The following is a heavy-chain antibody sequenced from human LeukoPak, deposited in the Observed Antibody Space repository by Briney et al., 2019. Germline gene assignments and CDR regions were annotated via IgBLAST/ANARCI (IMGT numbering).Heavy chain of an antibody. CDR2: INPSGGST. CDR1: GYTFTNFG. V-gene: IGHV1-46*01. CDR3: ARSAAPPENWFDP. J-gene: IGHJ5*02. D-gene: IGHD1-14*01. Sequence: GASVKVSCKAFGYTFTNFGITWVRQAPGQGLEWMGIINPSGGSTSYAQKFQGRVTMTRDTSTSTAYMELRSLRSDDTAVYYCARSAAPPENWFDPWGQGTLVTVSS.